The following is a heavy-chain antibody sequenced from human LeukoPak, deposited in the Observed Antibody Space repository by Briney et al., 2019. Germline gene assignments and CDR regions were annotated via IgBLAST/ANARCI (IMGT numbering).Heavy chain of an antibody. CDR1: GFTFSSYI. CDR3: ARDYDSSGYSVPNYFDY. D-gene: IGHD3-22*01. J-gene: IGHJ4*02. V-gene: IGHV3-21*01. CDR2: ISSSSSYI. Sequence: GGSLRLSCAASGFTFSSYIMNWVRQAPGKGLEWVSSISSSSSYIYYADSVKGRFTISRDNAKNSLYLQMNSLRAEDTAVYYCARDYDSSGYSVPNYFDYWGQGTPVTVSS.